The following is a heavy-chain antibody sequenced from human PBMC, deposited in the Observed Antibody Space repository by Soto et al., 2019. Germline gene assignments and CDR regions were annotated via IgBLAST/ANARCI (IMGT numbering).Heavy chain of an antibody. CDR3: AREGVKWFGELRLYYYGMDV. D-gene: IGHD3-10*01. J-gene: IGHJ6*02. CDR2: ISAYNGNT. CDR1: GYTFTSYG. V-gene: IGHV1-18*01. Sequence: ASVKVSCKASGYTFTSYGISWVRQAPGQGLEWMGWISAYNGNTNYAQKLQGRVTMTTDTSTSTAYMELRSLRSDDTAVYYCAREGVKWFGELRLYYYGMDVWGQGTTVTVSS.